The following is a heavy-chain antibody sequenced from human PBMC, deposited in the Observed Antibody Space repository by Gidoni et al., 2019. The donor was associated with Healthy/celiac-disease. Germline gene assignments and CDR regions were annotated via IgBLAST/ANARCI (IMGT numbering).Heavy chain of an antibody. CDR2: IYHIGST. CDR3: ARDLTEFCSSTSCYSGFDP. J-gene: IGHJ5*02. Sequence: QVQLQESGPGLVKPSGTLSLTCAVSGGSISSSTWCSWVRQPPGKGLEWIGEIYHIGSTNYNPSLKSRVTISVDKSKNQFSLKLSSVTAADTAVYYCARDLTEFCSSTSCYSGFDPWGQGTLVTVSS. CDR1: GGSISSSTW. V-gene: IGHV4-4*02. D-gene: IGHD2-2*01.